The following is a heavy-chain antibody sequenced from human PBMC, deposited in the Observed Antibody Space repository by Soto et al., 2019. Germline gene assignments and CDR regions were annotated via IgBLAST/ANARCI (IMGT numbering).Heavy chain of an antibody. Sequence: QVQLVESGGGVVQPGRSLRLSCAASGFTFSSYAMHWVRQAPGKGLEWVAVISYDGSNKYYADSVKGRFTISRDNSKNTLYLQMNSMRAEDTAVYYWARGLYSSSPGSYWYFDLWGRGTLVTVSS. CDR1: GFTFSSYA. V-gene: IGHV3-30-3*01. D-gene: IGHD6-6*01. J-gene: IGHJ2*01. CDR3: ARGLYSSSPGSYWYFDL. CDR2: ISYDGSNK.